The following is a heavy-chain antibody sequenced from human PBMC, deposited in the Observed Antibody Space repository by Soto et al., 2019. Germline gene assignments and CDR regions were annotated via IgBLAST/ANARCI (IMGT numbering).Heavy chain of an antibody. V-gene: IGHV1-69*01. Sequence: QVQLVQSGAEVQKPGSAVKVSCKASGGTFSSYAISWVRQAPGQGLEWMGGIIPIFGTANYAQKFQGRVTITADESPSTAYVELSSLRSEDTAVYYCARAGLGSSSGWLDPWGQGPLVTVSS. J-gene: IGHJ5*02. CDR1: GGTFSSYA. CDR2: IIPIFGTA. D-gene: IGHD6-6*01. CDR3: ARAGLGSSSGWLDP.